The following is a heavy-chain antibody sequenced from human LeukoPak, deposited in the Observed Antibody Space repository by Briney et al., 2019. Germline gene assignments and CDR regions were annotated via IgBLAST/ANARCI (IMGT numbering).Heavy chain of an antibody. D-gene: IGHD2-2*02. CDR3: ARHKDIVVVPAAIGHMDV. CDR2: IYYSGST. Sequence: SETLSLTCTVSGGSISSSSYYWGWIRQPPGKGLEWIGSIYYSGSTYYNPSLKSRVTISVDTSKNQFSLKLSSVTAADTAVYYCARHKDIVVVPAAIGHMDVWGKGTTVTVSS. CDR1: GGSISSSSYY. J-gene: IGHJ6*03. V-gene: IGHV4-39*01.